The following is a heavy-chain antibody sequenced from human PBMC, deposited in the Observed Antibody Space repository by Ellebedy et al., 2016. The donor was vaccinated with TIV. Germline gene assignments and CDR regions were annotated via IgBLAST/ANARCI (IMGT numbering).Heavy chain of an antibody. V-gene: IGHV3-23*01. Sequence: PGGSLRLSCAASGFTFSSYAMSWVRQAPGKGLEWVSVISGGVSKTYYADSVKGRVTISKDNSKDTLFLQMNSLRAEDTAIYFCARDPVGVGPAFDVWGQGTMVTVSS. CDR3: ARDPVGVGPAFDV. CDR2: ISGGVSKT. J-gene: IGHJ3*01. CDR1: GFTFSSYA. D-gene: IGHD4-23*01.